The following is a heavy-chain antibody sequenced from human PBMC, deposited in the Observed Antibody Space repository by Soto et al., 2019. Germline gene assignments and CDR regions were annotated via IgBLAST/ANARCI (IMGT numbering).Heavy chain of an antibody. Sequence: SETLSLTCAVYGGSFSGYYWSWIRQPPGKGLEWIGEINHGGSTNYNPSLKSRVTISVDTSKNQFSLKLSSVTAADTAVYYCARGTMVRGVIGYYYYGMDVWGQGTTVTVSS. CDR3: ARGTMVRGVIGYYYYGMDV. J-gene: IGHJ6*02. CDR2: INHGGST. CDR1: GGSFSGYY. V-gene: IGHV4-34*01. D-gene: IGHD3-10*01.